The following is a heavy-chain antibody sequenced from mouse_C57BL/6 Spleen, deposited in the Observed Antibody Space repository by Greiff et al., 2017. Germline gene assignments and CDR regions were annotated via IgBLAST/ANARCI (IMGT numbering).Heavy chain of an antibody. CDR1: GYTFTDYN. D-gene: IGHD1-1*01. Sequence: VQLQQSGPELVKPGASVKLSCKASGYTFTDYNMHWVKQSHGKSLEWIGYINPNNGGTSYNQKFKGKATLTVSKSSSTAYMELRSLTSEDSAVYYCEGEGYYGGRAYWGQGALVTVSA. J-gene: IGHJ3*01. CDR3: EGEGYYGGRAY. V-gene: IGHV1-22*01. CDR2: INPNNGGT.